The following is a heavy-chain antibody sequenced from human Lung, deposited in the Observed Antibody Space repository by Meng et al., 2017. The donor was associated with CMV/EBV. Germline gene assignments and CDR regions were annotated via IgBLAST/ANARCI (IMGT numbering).Heavy chain of an antibody. CDR2: ITWDGIST. D-gene: IGHD3-22*01. CDR3: AKDNDYDSSGYYFDY. J-gene: IGHJ4*02. Sequence: GESXKISCAASGFSFDDYAMHWVRQAPGKGLEWVSLITWDGISTYYADSVKGRFTISRDNSKNFLYLEMHSLRAEDSAFYYCAKDNDYDSSGYYFDYWCQGTLVTVSS. CDR1: GFSFDDYA. V-gene: IGHV3-43D*04.